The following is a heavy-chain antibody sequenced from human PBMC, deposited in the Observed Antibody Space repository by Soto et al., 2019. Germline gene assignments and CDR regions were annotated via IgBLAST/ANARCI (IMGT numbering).Heavy chain of an antibody. CDR3: ARDLANGGGSAGFDY. CDR1: VNTYTPRY. V-gene: IGHV1-2*02. Sequence: KVSCKASVNTYTPRYIHWVGQAPKQGFEWMGWINPKSGGTKYPQKFQGRVTMTRDTSLSTVYMTLTRLTSDDTAVYYCARDLANGGGSAGFDYWGQGALVTVSS. D-gene: IGHD1-26*01. J-gene: IGHJ4*02. CDR2: INPKSGGT.